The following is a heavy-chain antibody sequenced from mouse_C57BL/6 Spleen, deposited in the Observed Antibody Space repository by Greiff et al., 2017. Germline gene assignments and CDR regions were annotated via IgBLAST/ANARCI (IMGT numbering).Heavy chain of an antibody. CDR3: ARGGDDYEGVLYSAMDY. D-gene: IGHD2-4*01. J-gene: IGHJ4*01. CDR1: GYTFTSYW. Sequence: VQLQQPGAELVKPGASVKLSCKASGYTFTSYWMHWVKQRPGQGLEWIGMIHPNSGSTNYNEKFKSKATLTVDKSSSTAYMQLSSLTSEDSAVYYCARGGDDYEGVLYSAMDYWGQGTSVTVSS. CDR2: IHPNSGST. V-gene: IGHV1-64*01.